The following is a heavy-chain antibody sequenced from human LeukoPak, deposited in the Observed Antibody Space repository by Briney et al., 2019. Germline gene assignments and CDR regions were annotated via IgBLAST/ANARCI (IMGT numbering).Heavy chain of an antibody. V-gene: IGHV4-59*01. CDR1: GGSISSYY. Sequence: SETLSLTCTVSGGSISSYYWSWIRQPPGKGLEWIGYIYYSGSTNYNPSLKSRVTISVDTSKNQFSLKLSSVTAADTAVYYCARGGDILTGYYLFDYWGQGTLVTVSS. J-gene: IGHJ4*02. CDR2: IYYSGST. D-gene: IGHD3-9*01. CDR3: ARGGDILTGYYLFDY.